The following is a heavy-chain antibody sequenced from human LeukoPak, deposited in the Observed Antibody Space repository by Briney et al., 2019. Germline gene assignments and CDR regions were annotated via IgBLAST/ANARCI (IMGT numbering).Heavy chain of an antibody. Sequence: GGSLRLSCAASGLTFSNSAMSWVRQGPGKGLEWVSAITDSGNRTYYSDSVKGRFTISRDNSKNTVFLQMNSLRVEDTAVYYCAKELLAVAGSPWGQGTLVTVSS. D-gene: IGHD6-19*01. CDR2: ITDSGNRT. J-gene: IGHJ5*02. CDR1: GLTFSNSA. CDR3: AKELLAVAGSP. V-gene: IGHV3-23*01.